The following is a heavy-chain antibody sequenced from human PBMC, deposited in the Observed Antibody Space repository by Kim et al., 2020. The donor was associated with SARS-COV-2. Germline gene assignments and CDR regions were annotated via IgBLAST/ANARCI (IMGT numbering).Heavy chain of an antibody. CDR2: GST. D-gene: IGHD2-8*02. Sequence: GSTYYNPSLKSRVTVSVDTSKNQFSLKLSSVTAADTAVYYCARGVYWWAYWGQGTLVTVSS. J-gene: IGHJ4*02. CDR3: ARGVYWWAY. V-gene: IGHV4-30-2*04.